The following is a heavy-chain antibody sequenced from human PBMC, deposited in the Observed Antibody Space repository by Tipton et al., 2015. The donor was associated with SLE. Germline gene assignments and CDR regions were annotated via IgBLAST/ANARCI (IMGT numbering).Heavy chain of an antibody. CDR2: IYYSGST. CDR3: ARVTDSVRCSGASCFSGAFDI. V-gene: IGHV4-59*11. D-gene: IGHD2-15*01. J-gene: IGHJ6*04. CDR1: GGSISSHY. Sequence: TLSLTCTVSGGSISSHYWSWIRQPPGKGLEWIGYIYYSGSTNYNPSLESRVTISVDTSKNQFSLKLSSVTAADTAVYYCARVTDSVRCSGASCFSGAFDIWGKGTTVTVSS.